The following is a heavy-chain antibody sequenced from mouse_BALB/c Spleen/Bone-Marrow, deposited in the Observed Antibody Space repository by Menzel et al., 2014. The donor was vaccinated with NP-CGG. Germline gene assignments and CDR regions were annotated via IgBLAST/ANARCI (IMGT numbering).Heavy chain of an antibody. CDR3: ARFNGYLDY. D-gene: IGHD1-1*02. CDR1: GYTFTSCW. CDR2: IDPYDSET. V-gene: IGHV1-52*01. J-gene: IGHJ2*01. Sequence: QVQLQQSGAELVRPGASVKLSCKASGYTFTSCWMNWVQQRTEQGLEWIGRIDPYDSETHYNQKFKDKAILTVDKSSSTAYIQLSSLTSEDSAVYSCARFNGYLDYWGQGTTLSVSS.